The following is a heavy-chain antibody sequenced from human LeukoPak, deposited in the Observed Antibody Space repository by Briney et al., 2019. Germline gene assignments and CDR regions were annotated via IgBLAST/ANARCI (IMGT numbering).Heavy chain of an antibody. J-gene: IGHJ4*02. D-gene: IGHD6-19*01. V-gene: IGHV3-48*03. CDR1: GFTFSSYE. CDR3: TRDRAVGSGWYGIFDY. CDR2: IRSSGNTI. Sequence: PGGSLRLSCAASGFTFSSYEMNWVRQAPGKGLEWVSYIRSSGNTIYHADSVKGRFTISRDNAKNSLYLQMNSLRAEGTAVYYCTRDRAVGSGWYGIFDYWGQGTLVTVSS.